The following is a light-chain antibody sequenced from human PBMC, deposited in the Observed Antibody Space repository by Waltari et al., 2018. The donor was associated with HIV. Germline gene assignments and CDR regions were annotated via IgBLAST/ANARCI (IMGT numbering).Light chain of an antibody. V-gene: IGLV1-44*01. Sequence: QSVLTQPPSASGTPEQRVTISCSGSTSNIGRNTVSWFQQFPGTAPKVLIYGKNQRPSVVPDRFSGTKSCTSASLAISGLQSEDEADYYCASWDDSLNGPVFGGGTKLTVV. J-gene: IGLJ2*01. CDR2: GKN. CDR1: TSNIGRNT. CDR3: ASWDDSLNGPV.